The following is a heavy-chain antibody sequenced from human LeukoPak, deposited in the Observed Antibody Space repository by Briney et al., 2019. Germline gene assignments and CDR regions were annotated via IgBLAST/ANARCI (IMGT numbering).Heavy chain of an antibody. CDR2: IYPNSGGT. CDR3: ARPSITGTNALDY. CDR1: GYTFTDYN. V-gene: IGHV1-2*02. J-gene: IGHJ4*02. D-gene: IGHD1-20*01. Sequence: GASVKVSCKASGYTFTDYNMYWVRQAPGQGLEWVGWIYPNSGGTNYAQKFQGRVTMTRDTSISTAYMELSRLRSDDMAVYYCARPSITGTNALDYWGQGTLVTVSS.